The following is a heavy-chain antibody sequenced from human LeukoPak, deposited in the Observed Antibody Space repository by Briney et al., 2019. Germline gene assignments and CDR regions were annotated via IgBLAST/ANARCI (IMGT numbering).Heavy chain of an antibody. V-gene: IGHV3-23*01. CDR1: VFSFSSYA. J-gene: IGHJ4*02. CDR3: ADLGTTYYYDRSTY. D-gene: IGHD3-22*01. Sequence: GGSLRLSCAASVFSFSSYATSWVRQAPGKGLECVSGISSSGGSPYYADSVQGRFTISRDNSKNSLFLQMTGLRAEDTAVYYCADLGTTYYYDRSTYWGQGTLVAVSS. CDR2: ISSSGGSP.